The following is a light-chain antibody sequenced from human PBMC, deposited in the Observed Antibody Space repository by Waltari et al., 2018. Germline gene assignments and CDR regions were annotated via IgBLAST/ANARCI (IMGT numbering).Light chain of an antibody. CDR1: QSISSW. Sequence: DIQMTQSRSTLSASVGDRVTITCRASQSISSWLAWYQQKPGKAPKLLIYKASSVESGVPSRFSGSGSGTEFTLTISSLQPDDFATYYCQQYNSYPWTFGQGTKVEIK. V-gene: IGKV1-5*03. CDR2: KAS. CDR3: QQYNSYPWT. J-gene: IGKJ1*01.